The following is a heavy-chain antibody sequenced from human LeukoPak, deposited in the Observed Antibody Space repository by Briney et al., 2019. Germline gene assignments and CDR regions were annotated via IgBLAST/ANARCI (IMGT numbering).Heavy chain of an antibody. V-gene: IGHV3-73*01. D-gene: IGHD2-8*01. CDR3: ARDMLWYPFDF. J-gene: IGHJ4*02. CDR1: GFTFSGPA. Sequence: PGGSLRLSCAASGFTFSGPAMHWVRQASGKGLEWVGRIRSKANSYATAYAASVKRRFTISRDDSKNTAYLQMNSLKTEDTAVYYCARDMLWYPFDFWGQGTLVTVSS. CDR2: IRSKANSYAT.